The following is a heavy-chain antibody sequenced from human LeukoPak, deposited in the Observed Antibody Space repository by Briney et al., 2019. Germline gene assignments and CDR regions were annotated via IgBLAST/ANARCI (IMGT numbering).Heavy chain of an antibody. CDR3: ARGFLVRGVLNWFDP. CDR2: INHSGST. J-gene: IGHJ5*02. CDR1: GGSFSGYY. Sequence: PSETLSLTCAVYGGSFSGYYWSWIRQPPGKGLEWIGEINHSGSTNYNPSLKSRVTISVDTSKNQFSLKLSSVTAADTAVYHCARGFLVRGVLNWFDPWGQGTLVTVSS. V-gene: IGHV4-34*01. D-gene: IGHD3-10*01.